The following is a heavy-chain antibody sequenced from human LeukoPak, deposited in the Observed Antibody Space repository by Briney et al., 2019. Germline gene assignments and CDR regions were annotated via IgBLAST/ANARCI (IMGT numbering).Heavy chain of an antibody. J-gene: IGHJ4*02. D-gene: IGHD5-18*01. CDR2: VYSGVAT. V-gene: IGHV3-53*01. CDR3: AGTYNYGFFDY. Sequence: SGGSLRLSCAASGFTVSSNYMTWVRQAPGKGLEWVSVVYSGVATYYADSVKGRFTISRDNSQNTLFLQMSSLSVEDTAVYYCAGTYNYGFFDYWGQGTLVTVSS. CDR1: GFTVSSNY.